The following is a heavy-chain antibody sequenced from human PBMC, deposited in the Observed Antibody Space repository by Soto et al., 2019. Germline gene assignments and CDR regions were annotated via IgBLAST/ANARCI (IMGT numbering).Heavy chain of an antibody. V-gene: IGHV3-23*01. CDR1: GFAFSTFA. D-gene: IGHD3-22*01. CDR3: ARDQLRPGILYSLGVLLPEYGL. J-gene: IGHJ4*02. Sequence: WGSLRLSCAASGFAFSTFAMTWSRQAPGQGLELVAAISVSGNNAYYAASVKGRFPISRDNSQNSVFLQMSSLRADDTAVYYCARDQLRPGILYSLGVLLPEYGLWGQGTLVTVSS. CDR2: ISVSGNNA.